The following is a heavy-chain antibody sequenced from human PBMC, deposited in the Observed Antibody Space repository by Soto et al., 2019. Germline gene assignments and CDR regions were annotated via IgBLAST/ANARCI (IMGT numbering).Heavy chain of an antibody. J-gene: IGHJ4*02. V-gene: IGHV3-30-3*01. CDR3: ARAQHSYCSGGSCYPFFDY. Sequence: PGGSLRLSCAASGFTFSSYAMHWVRQAPGKGLEWVAVISYDGSNKYYADSVKGRFTISRDNSKNTLYLQMNSLRAEDTAVYYCARAQHSYCSGGSCYPFFDYWGQGTLVTV. CDR2: ISYDGSNK. D-gene: IGHD2-15*01. CDR1: GFTFSSYA.